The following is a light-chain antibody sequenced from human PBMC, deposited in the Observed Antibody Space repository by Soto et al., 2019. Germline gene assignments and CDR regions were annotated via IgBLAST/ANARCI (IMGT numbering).Light chain of an antibody. CDR1: QGIYNY. CDR3: QKCNSAPFP. Sequence: DTQMTQSPSSLSASVGDRVTITCRASQGIYNYLAWYQQKPGKVPKILIYAASSLVSGVPSRFSGSGSGTDFTLTISSLLPEDVATYYCQKCNSAPFPFGPGTKVDIK. V-gene: IGKV1-27*01. J-gene: IGKJ3*01. CDR2: AAS.